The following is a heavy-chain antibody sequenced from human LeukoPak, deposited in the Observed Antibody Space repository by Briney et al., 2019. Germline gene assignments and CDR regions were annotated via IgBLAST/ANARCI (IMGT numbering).Heavy chain of an antibody. CDR3: ETRDGDAFDL. V-gene: IGHV1-8*03. Sequence: ASVKVSCKAFGYTFTTYDINWVRQAPGQGLEWMGWVNPDSGHTGYAQKYQGRVTITRNTSIRTAYMGLGSLTSDDTAVYYCETRDGDAFDLWGQGTLVTVSS. CDR2: VNPDSGHT. J-gene: IGHJ3*01. D-gene: IGHD5-24*01. CDR1: GYTFTTYD.